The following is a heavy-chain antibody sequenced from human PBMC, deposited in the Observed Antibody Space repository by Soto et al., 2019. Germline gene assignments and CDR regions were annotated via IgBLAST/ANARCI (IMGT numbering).Heavy chain of an antibody. J-gene: IGHJ4*02. V-gene: IGHV1-18*01. Sequence: ASVKVSCKASGYTFTSYGISWVRQAPGQGLEWMGWISAYNGNTNYAQKLQGRVAMTTDTSTSTAYMELRSLRSDDTAVYYCARDGPIFYDFWSGYSDPFDYWGQGTLVTVCS. CDR1: GYTFTSYG. D-gene: IGHD3-3*01. CDR3: ARDGPIFYDFWSGYSDPFDY. CDR2: ISAYNGNT.